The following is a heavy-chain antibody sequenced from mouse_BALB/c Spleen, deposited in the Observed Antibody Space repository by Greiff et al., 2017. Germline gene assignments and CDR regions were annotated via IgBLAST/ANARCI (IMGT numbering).Heavy chain of an antibody. V-gene: IGHV5-12-2*01. CDR2: ISNGGGST. D-gene: IGHD1-2*01. J-gene: IGHJ3*01. Sequence: EVMLVESGGGLVQPGGSLKLSCAASGFTFSSYTMSWVRQTPEKRLEWVAYISNGGGSTYYPDTVKGRFTISRDNAKNTLYLQMSSLKSEDTAMYYCARHDGYGFAYGGQGTLVTVSA. CDR1: GFTFSSYT. CDR3: ARHDGYGFAY.